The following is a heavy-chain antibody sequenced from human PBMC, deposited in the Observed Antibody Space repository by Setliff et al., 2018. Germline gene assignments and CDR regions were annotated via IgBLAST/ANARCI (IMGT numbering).Heavy chain of an antibody. V-gene: IGHV1-69*05. CDR2: IIPIFGTA. CDR3: ARGPLGYNFWSGSSY. Sequence: SVKVSCKASGYTFTSYDINWVRQATGQGLEWMGGIIPIFGTANYAQKFQGRVTISTDESTSTAYMELSSLRSEDTAVYYCARGPLGYNFWSGSSYWGQGTLVTVSS. D-gene: IGHD3-3*01. CDR1: GYTFTSYD. J-gene: IGHJ4*02.